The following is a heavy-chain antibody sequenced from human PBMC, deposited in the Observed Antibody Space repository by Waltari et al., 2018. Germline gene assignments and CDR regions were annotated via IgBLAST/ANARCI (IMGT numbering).Heavy chain of an antibody. J-gene: IGHJ4*02. CDR2: IYYRGTT. Sequence: QLQLQESGPGLVNPSETLSLTCTVSGDSINRDNYYWAWIRRPPGKGLEWIGSIYYRGTTYYSPPLNSRVTISIDTSRKQFSLKLTSVTAADTATYYCASYDIWNGYYLDWWGQGTLVTVSS. CDR1: GDSINRDNYY. D-gene: IGHD3-3*01. V-gene: IGHV4-39*01. CDR3: ASYDIWNGYYLDW.